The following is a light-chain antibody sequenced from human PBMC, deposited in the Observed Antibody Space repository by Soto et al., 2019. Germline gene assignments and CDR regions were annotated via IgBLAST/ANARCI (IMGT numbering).Light chain of an antibody. J-gene: IGLJ1*01. CDR3: TSYAGGNNV. Sequence: QSALTQPPSASGSPGQSVTISCTGTSSDVGGYNYVPWYQQYPGKVPKLMVYEVNNRPSGVPDRFSGSKSGNTASLTVSGLQAEDEADYYCTSYAGGNNVFGTGTKVTVL. CDR1: SSDVGGYNY. V-gene: IGLV2-8*01. CDR2: EVN.